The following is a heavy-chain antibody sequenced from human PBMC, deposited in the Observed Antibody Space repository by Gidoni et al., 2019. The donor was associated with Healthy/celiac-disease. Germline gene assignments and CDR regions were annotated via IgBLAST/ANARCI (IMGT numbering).Heavy chain of an antibody. CDR1: GGSVSSGTYY. J-gene: IGHJ6*02. Sequence: QVQLQESGPGLVKPSETLSLTCTVSGGSVSSGTYYWSWNRQPPGKGLEWIGYIYYSGSTNYNPSLKSRVTISVDTSKNQFSLKLSSVTAADTAVYYCARENSRGNYYGMDVWGQGTTVTVSS. D-gene: IGHD1-26*01. CDR2: IYYSGST. CDR3: ARENSRGNYYGMDV. V-gene: IGHV4-61*01.